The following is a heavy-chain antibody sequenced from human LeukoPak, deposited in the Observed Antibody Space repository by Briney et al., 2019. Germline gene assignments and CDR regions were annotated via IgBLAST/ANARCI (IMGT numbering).Heavy chain of an antibody. D-gene: IGHD6-19*01. CDR3: ARAPEWLIFDY. V-gene: IGHV3-53*04. J-gene: IGHJ4*02. CDR2: IYRGGST. CDR1: GLTVSSIY. Sequence: GGSMTLSCALSGLTVSSIYTSWVSQAPGRGLEWVSVIYRGGSTYYADSVKGRYTITSHNSKNTLYLQMNSLRAEDTAVYYCARAPEWLIFDYWGQGTLVTVSS.